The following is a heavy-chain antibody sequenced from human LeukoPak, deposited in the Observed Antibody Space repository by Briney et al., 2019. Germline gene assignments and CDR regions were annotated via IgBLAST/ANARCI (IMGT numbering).Heavy chain of an antibody. D-gene: IGHD3-9*01. CDR2: INHSGST. Sequence: SETLSLTCAVYGGSFSGYYWSWIRQPPGKGLEWIGEINHSGSTNYNPSLKSRVTISVDTSKNQFSLKLSSVTAADTAVYYCARHSHHKVITYYDILTGLDTAMAHPDFDYWGQGTLVTVSS. J-gene: IGHJ4*02. CDR1: GGSFSGYY. V-gene: IGHV4-34*01. CDR3: ARHSHHKVITYYDILTGLDTAMAHPDFDY.